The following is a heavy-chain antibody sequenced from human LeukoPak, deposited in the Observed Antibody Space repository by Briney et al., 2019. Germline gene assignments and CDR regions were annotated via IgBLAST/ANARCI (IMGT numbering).Heavy chain of an antibody. V-gene: IGHV3-66*01. Sequence: GGSLRLSCAASGFTISSNYISWVRQAPGKGLEWVSALYSGGSTYYADSVKGRFTVSRDNSRNTLFLQMDRLTVEDTALYYCAKGPRALDHSTHRFDYWGKGTLVTVSS. D-gene: IGHD1-1*01. CDR3: AKGPRALDHSTHRFDY. CDR1: GFTISSNY. CDR2: LYSGGST. J-gene: IGHJ4*02.